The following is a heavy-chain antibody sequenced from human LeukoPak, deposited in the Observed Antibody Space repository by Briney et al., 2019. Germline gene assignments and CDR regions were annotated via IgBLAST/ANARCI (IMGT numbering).Heavy chain of an antibody. Sequence: GGSLRLSCAASGFTFSDYYMSWIRQAPGKGLEWVSYISSSSTYTNYADSVKARFTISRDNAKNSLYLQMNSLRAEDTAVYYCARGGYSGYDYGARVDYWGQGTLVTVSS. CDR2: ISSSSTYT. CDR3: ARGGYSGYDYGARVDY. CDR1: GFTFSDYY. V-gene: IGHV3-11*06. J-gene: IGHJ4*02. D-gene: IGHD5-12*01.